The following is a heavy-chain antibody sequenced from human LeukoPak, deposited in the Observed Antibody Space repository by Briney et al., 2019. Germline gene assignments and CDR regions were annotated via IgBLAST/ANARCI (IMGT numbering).Heavy chain of an antibody. D-gene: IGHD2-15*01. CDR2: IYPGDSDT. CDR1: GYSFTSYW. CDR3: AIPYCSGGSCYPYYFDY. Sequence: GGPLKISGKGSGYSFTSYWSGWVGQMPGKGLEGRGIIYPGDSDTRYSPSFQGQVTISADKSISTAYLQWSSLKASDTAMYYCAIPYCSGGSCYPYYFDYWGQGTLVTVSS. V-gene: IGHV5-51*01. J-gene: IGHJ4*02.